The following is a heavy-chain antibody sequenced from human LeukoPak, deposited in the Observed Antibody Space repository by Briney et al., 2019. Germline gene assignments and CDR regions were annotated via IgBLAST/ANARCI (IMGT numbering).Heavy chain of an antibody. D-gene: IGHD3-10*01. J-gene: IGHJ3*02. CDR2: IYSSGST. Sequence: SETLSLTCRVSGVSISSGSNYWGWLRQPPGKTLEWIGSIYSSGSTYYNSSLKSRVIILIDTAKNHFSLNLSSVTAADTAVYYCARSDGYGLVGIWGQGTMVTVSS. V-gene: IGHV4-39*07. CDR1: GVSISSGSNY. CDR3: ARSDGYGLVGI.